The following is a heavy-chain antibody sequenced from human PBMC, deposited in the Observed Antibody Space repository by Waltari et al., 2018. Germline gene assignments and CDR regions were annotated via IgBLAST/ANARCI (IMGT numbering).Heavy chain of an antibody. CDR2: ISFDGRDK. CDR1: GFTLSNYG. J-gene: IGHJ5*02. V-gene: IGHV3-30*18. Sequence: QGLLVESGGGVVQPGRSLSLACPASGFTLSNYGMPWVRQAPGKGLEWVAVISFDGRDKRYADSVKGRFTISRDNSKNTLFLELNSLTTDDTGVYFCAKANRHSGQDNWFDPWGHGAPVTVSS. D-gene: IGHD2-15*01. CDR3: AKANRHSGQDNWFDP.